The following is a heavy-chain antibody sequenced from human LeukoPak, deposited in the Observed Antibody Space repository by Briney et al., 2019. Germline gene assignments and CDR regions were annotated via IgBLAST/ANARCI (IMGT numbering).Heavy chain of an antibody. CDR1: GSSINSGGYY. V-gene: IGHV4-31*03. CDR3: ARGYCTATSCYFPLKGFDP. Sequence: SQTLSLTCTVSGSSINSGGYYWNWIRQHPGKGLEWIGYIYYTGRTFYNPSLKSRVTMSVDTSKNQFSLRLSSVTAADTAVYFCARGYCTATSCYFPLKGFDPRGQGTLVTVSS. J-gene: IGHJ5*02. D-gene: IGHD2-2*01. CDR2: IYYTGRT.